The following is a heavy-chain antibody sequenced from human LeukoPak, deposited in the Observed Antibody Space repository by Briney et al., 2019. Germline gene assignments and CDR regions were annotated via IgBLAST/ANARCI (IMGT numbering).Heavy chain of an antibody. D-gene: IGHD3-22*01. J-gene: IGHJ4*02. CDR3: ARGSIYYGDSSAYFDY. CDR2: INHRGST. Sequence: PSETLSRTCSVYGGSFSGYFWTYIRQPPGKGLEWIGEINHRGSTSYNPSLKSRVTISRDTSKNQFSLRLTSVTAADTAVYYCARGSIYYGDSSAYFDYWGQGSLVTVSS. V-gene: IGHV4-34*01. CDR1: GGSFSGYF.